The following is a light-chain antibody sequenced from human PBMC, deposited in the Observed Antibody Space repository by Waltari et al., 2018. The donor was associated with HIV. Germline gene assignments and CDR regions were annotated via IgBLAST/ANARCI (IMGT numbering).Light chain of an antibody. CDR2: DAS. Sequence: EIVFTQSPAPLSLSPGERATPSCRASQSVSSYLAWYQQKPGQAPRLLIYDASNRATGIPARFSGSGSGTDFTLTISSREPEDFAVYYCQQRSNWPPAFGGGTKVEIK. CDR3: QQRSNWPPA. V-gene: IGKV3-11*01. CDR1: QSVSSY. J-gene: IGKJ4*01.